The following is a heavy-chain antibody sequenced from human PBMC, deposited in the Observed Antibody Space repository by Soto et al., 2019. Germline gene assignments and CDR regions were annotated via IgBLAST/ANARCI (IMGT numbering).Heavy chain of an antibody. D-gene: IGHD3-3*01. Sequence: PGGSLRLSCAASGFTFSSYAMSWVRQAPGKGLGWVSTISGNGGSTHYADSVKGRFTISRDNSMNTLYLQMNSLRAEDTAIYYCAKGKANTVFGVNTIFDYWGQGTLVTVSS. CDR1: GFTFSSYA. CDR2: ISGNGGST. J-gene: IGHJ4*02. CDR3: AKGKANTVFGVNTIFDY. V-gene: IGHV3-23*01.